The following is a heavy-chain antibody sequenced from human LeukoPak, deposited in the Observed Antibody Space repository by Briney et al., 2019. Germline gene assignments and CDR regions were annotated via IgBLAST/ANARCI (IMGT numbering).Heavy chain of an antibody. Sequence: SETLSLTCTVSGGSISSSSYYWGWIRQPPGKGLEWIGSIYYSGSTYYNPSLKSRVTISVDTSKNQFSLKLSSVTAADTAVYHCAVGRLWFGELLSGANWFDPWGQGTLVTVSS. J-gene: IGHJ5*02. CDR1: GGSISSSSYY. CDR2: IYYSGST. CDR3: AVGRLWFGELLSGANWFDP. D-gene: IGHD3-10*01. V-gene: IGHV4-39*01.